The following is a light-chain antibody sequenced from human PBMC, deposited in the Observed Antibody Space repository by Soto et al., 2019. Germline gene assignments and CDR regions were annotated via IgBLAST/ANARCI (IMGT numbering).Light chain of an antibody. V-gene: IGKV1-27*01. CDR2: AAS. J-gene: IGKJ4*01. CDR1: QGIDNC. CDR3: QKYEGVPLT. Sequence: DIQMTQSPSSLSAFVGDRVIITCRASQGIDNCLAWYQQRPGKVPKLLIYAASTLQSGVPSRFSGSGSGTEFTLTISSLQPEDVASYYCQKYEGVPLTFGGGTKVDI.